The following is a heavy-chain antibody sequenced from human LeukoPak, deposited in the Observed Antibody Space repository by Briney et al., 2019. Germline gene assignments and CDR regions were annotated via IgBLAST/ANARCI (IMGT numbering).Heavy chain of an antibody. J-gene: IGHJ4*02. Sequence: GSLRLSCAASGFTFSSYAMHWVRQAPGKGLEWVAVISYDGSNKYYADSVKGRFTISRDNSKNTLYLQMNSLRAEDTAMYYCQGNRFDYWGLGTLVTVSS. D-gene: IGHD2/OR15-2a*01. V-gene: IGHV3-30-3*01. CDR3: QGNRFDY. CDR1: GFTFSSYA. CDR2: ISYDGSNK.